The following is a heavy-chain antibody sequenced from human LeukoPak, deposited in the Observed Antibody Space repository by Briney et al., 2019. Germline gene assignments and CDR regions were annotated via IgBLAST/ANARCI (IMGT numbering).Heavy chain of an antibody. Sequence: SETLSLTCAVYGGSFIGFHWNWIRQPPGKGLEWIGDINHSGSTNYNPSLTSRVTISVDPSENQFSLNLSSVTAADTAVYYCARSIYGSGSYFVYWGQGTLVTVSS. J-gene: IGHJ4*02. D-gene: IGHD3-10*01. CDR3: ARSIYGSGSYFVY. CDR2: INHSGST. V-gene: IGHV4-34*01. CDR1: GGSFIGFH.